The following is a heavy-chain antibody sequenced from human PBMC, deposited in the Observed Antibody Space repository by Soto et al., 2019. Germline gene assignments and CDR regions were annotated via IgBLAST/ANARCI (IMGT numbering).Heavy chain of an antibody. CDR1: GGTFSSYA. V-gene: IGHV1-69*13. Sequence: SVKVSCKASGGTFSSYAISWVRQAPGQGLEWMGGIIPIFGTANYAQKFQGRVTITADESTSTAYMELSSLRSEDTAVYYCARTTVTTRQFYYYGMDVWGQGTTVTVSS. CDR3: ARTTVTTRQFYYYGMDV. D-gene: IGHD4-4*01. CDR2: IIPIFGTA. J-gene: IGHJ6*02.